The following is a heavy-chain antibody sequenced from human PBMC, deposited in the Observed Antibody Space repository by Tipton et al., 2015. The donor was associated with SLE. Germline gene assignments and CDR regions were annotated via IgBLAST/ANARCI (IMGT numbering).Heavy chain of an antibody. CDR1: GYSISSGYY. CDR3: ARDYYDSRGYTLFDY. J-gene: IGHJ4*02. Sequence: TLSLTCTVSGYSISSGYYWGWIRQPPGKGLEWIGSIYHSGSTYYNPSLKSRVTISVDTSKNQFSLRLSSVTAADTAVYYCARDYYDSRGYTLFDYWGQGALVTVSS. D-gene: IGHD3-22*01. V-gene: IGHV4-38-2*02. CDR2: IYHSGST.